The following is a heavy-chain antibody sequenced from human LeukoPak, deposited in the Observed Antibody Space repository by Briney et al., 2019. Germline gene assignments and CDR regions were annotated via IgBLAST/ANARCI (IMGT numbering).Heavy chain of an antibody. CDR3: AKGASSGWYTPSDYFQH. Sequence: GGSLRLSCAASGFTFSSYAMSWVRQAPGKGLEWVSAISGGGGSTYYADSVKGRFTISRDNSKNTLYLQMNSLRAEDTAVYYCAKGASSGWYTPSDYFQHWGQGTLVTVSS. V-gene: IGHV3-23*01. D-gene: IGHD6-19*01. CDR1: GFTFSSYA. J-gene: IGHJ1*01. CDR2: ISGGGGST.